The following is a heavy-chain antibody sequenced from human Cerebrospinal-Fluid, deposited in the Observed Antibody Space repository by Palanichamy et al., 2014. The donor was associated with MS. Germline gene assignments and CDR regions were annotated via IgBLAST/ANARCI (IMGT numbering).Heavy chain of an antibody. D-gene: IGHD6-13*01. CDR1: GYTFMSYD. V-gene: IGHV1-46*01. CDR3: ASYVSSWFPRNALDV. J-gene: IGHJ6*02. Sequence: QVQLVQSGAEVKKPGASLKVSCKAIGYTFMSYDVHWVRQAPGQGLEWMGIIKASGGSTTYAQKFQGRTSMTTDTSTRTVYMDLSSLESGDTAVYYCASYVSSWFPRNALDVWGQGTTVSVSS. CDR2: IKASGGST.